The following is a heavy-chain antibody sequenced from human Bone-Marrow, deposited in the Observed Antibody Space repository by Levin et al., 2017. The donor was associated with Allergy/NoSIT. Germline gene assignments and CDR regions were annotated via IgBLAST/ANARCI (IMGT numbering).Heavy chain of an antibody. CDR3: ARVGSRYCTNGVCYYGYWFDP. D-gene: IGHD2-8*01. J-gene: IGHJ5*02. CDR2: MNPNSGNT. CDR1: GYTFTSYD. V-gene: IGHV1-8*01. Sequence: ASVKVSCKASGYTFTSYDINWVRQATGQGLEWMGWMNPNSGNTGYAQKFQGRVTMTRNTSISTAYMELSSLRSEDTAVYYCARVGSRYCTNGVCYYGYWFDPWGQGTLVTVSS.